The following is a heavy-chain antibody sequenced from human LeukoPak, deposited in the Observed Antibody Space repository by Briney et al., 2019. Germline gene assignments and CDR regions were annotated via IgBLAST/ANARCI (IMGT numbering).Heavy chain of an antibody. CDR3: ASSPLYDSVDY. D-gene: IGHD3-22*01. J-gene: IGHJ4*02. Sequence: SKTLSLTCAVYGGSFSGYYWSWIRQPPGKGLEWIGEINHSGSTYYNPSLKSRVTISVDTSKNQFSLKLSSVTAADTAVYYCASSPLYDSVDYWGQGTLVTVSS. V-gene: IGHV4-34*01. CDR1: GGSFSGYY. CDR2: INHSGST.